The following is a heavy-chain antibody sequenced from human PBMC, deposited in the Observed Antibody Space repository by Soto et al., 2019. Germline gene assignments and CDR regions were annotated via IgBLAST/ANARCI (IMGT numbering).Heavy chain of an antibody. V-gene: IGHV1-18*01. D-gene: IGHD2-21*02. CDR2: ISAYNGNT. CDR3: AREGDVTLAFDI. Sequence: ASVKVSCKASGYTFTRSGISWVRQAPGQGLEWMGWISAYNGNTNYAQKLQGRVTMTTDTSTSTAYMELRSLRSDDTAVYYCAREGDVTLAFDIWGQGTMVTVSS. J-gene: IGHJ3*02. CDR1: GYTFTRSG.